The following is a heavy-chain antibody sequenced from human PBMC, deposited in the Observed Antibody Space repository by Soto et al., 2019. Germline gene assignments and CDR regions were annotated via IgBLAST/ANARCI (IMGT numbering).Heavy chain of an antibody. Sequence: EVQLLESGGGLVQPGGSLRLSCAASEFTFSSYAMSWVRQAPGKGLEWVSSISAGGSTYYADSVKVRFTISRDNSNSTLYLHMNSLRAEDTAVYYCARGVTVNYWGQGTLVTVSS. CDR2: ISAGGST. D-gene: IGHD4-17*01. J-gene: IGHJ4*02. CDR3: ARGVTVNY. CDR1: EFTFSSYA. V-gene: IGHV3-23*01.